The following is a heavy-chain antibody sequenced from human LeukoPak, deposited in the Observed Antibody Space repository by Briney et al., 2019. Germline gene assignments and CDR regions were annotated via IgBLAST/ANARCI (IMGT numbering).Heavy chain of an antibody. V-gene: IGHV3-48*03. J-gene: IGHJ5*02. D-gene: IGHD2-15*01. CDR2: ISSSGSDM. Sequence: GGSLRLSCAASGFSFNGFEMNWVRQGPGKGLEWVSLISSSGSDMFYADSVRGRFTISRDNGKNSLFLQSTSLRVEDTGIYYCARERPLVGALDLWGQGTVVTVSS. CDR1: GFSFNGFE. CDR3: ARERPLVGALDL.